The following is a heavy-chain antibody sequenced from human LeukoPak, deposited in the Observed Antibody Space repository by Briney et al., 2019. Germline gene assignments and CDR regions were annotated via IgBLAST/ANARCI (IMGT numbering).Heavy chain of an antibody. V-gene: IGHV3-53*05. CDR1: GFTVSSNY. D-gene: IGHD3-9*01. CDR3: AREYYDILTGYYNSGNRLKYYYYYMDV. Sequence: GGSLRLSCVASGFTVSSNYMSWVRQAPGKGLEWVSVIYSGGNTYYADSVKGRFTISRDNSKNTLYLQMNSLRAEDMAVYYCAREYYDILTGYYNSGNRLKYYYYYMDVWGKGTTVTISS. CDR2: IYSGGNT. J-gene: IGHJ6*03.